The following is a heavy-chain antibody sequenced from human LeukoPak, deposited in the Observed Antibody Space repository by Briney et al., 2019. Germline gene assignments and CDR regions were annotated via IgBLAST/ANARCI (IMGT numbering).Heavy chain of an antibody. Sequence: PGGSLGLSCAASGFTFSNYVIHWVRQAPGKGLEWVAVTSSDLNVKLYADSVKGRFTISRDNSRSTLYLQMNSLRPEDTAIYYCAIEGYYGSGSTPSLYFDYWGQGTLVTVSS. CDR2: TSSDLNVK. CDR3: AIEGYYGSGSTPSLYFDY. J-gene: IGHJ4*02. V-gene: IGHV3-30-3*01. D-gene: IGHD3-10*01. CDR1: GFTFSNYV.